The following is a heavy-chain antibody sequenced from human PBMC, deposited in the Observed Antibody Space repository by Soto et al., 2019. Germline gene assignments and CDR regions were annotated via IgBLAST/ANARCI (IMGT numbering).Heavy chain of an antibody. CDR1: GYYFANQA. CDR3: ARGYDSSAYFYPLGDGMDV. J-gene: IGHJ6*02. CDR2: ISGRSGNS. V-gene: IGHV1-18*01. D-gene: IGHD3-22*01. Sequence: QVQLVQSGTEVKKPGASVKVSCKTSGYYFANQAINWVRQAPGQGLEWVGWISGRSGNSNYAETVRGRVTMTTETATGTAYLELRALTTDDTAVYYCARGYDSSAYFYPLGDGMDVWGQGTTVTVSS.